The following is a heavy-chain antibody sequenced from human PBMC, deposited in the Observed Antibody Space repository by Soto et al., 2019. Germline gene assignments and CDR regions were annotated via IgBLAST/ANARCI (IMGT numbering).Heavy chain of an antibody. CDR3: ARAIGSYYYDSSGSFYAFDI. CDR2: IYYSGST. CDR1: GGSISSYY. D-gene: IGHD3-22*01. J-gene: IGHJ3*02. Sequence: SETLSLTCTVSGGSISSYYWSWIRQPPGKGLEWIGYIYYSGSTNYNPSLKSRVTISVDTSKNQFSLKLSSVTAADTAVYYCARAIGSYYYDSSGSFYAFDIWGQGTMVTVSS. V-gene: IGHV4-59*01.